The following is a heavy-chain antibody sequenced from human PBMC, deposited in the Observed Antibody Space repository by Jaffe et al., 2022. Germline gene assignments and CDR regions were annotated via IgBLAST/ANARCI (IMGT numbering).Heavy chain of an antibody. CDR3: AKDLGIAARLDAFDI. D-gene: IGHD6-6*01. CDR1: GFTFSSYG. J-gene: IGHJ3*02. V-gene: IGHV3-30*02. CDR2: IRYDGSNK. Sequence: QVQLVESGGGVVQPGGSLRLSCAASGFTFSSYGMHWVRQAPGKGLEWVAFIRYDGSNKYYADSVKGRFTISRDNSKNTLYLQMNSLRAEDTAVYYCAKDLGIAARLDAFDIWGQGTMVTVSS.